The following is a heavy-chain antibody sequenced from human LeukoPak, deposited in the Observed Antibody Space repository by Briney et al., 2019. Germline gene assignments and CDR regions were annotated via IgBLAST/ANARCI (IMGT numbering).Heavy chain of an antibody. CDR3: ARDRDWYTFDY. V-gene: IGHV3-48*04. Sequence: PGGSLRLSCTASGFSFSTYSMNWVRQAPGKGLEWVSYISSSSSTIYYADSVKGRFTISRDNAKNSLYLQMNSLRADDTAVYYCARDRDWYTFDYWGQGALVTVSS. D-gene: IGHD2-21*01. J-gene: IGHJ4*02. CDR1: GFSFSTYS. CDR2: ISSSSSTI.